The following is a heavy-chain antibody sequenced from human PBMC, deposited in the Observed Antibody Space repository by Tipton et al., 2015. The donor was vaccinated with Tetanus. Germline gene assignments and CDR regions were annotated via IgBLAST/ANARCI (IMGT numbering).Heavy chain of an antibody. CDR2: ISSSSSYI. J-gene: IGHJ5*02. Sequence: SLRLSCAASGFTFSSYSMNWVRQAPGKGLEWVSSISSSSSYIYYADSVKGRFTISRDNAKNSLYLQMNSLRAEDTAVYYCARDNADILTGENWFDPWGQGTLVTVSS. V-gene: IGHV3-21*01. D-gene: IGHD3-9*01. CDR1: GFTFSSYS. CDR3: ARDNADILTGENWFDP.